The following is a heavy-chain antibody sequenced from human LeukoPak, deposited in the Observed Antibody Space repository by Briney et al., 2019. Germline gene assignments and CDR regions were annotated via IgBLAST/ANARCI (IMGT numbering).Heavy chain of an antibody. CDR2: ISAYNGNT. Sequence: ASVKVSCKASVYTFINHGINWVRQAPGQGLEWMGWISAYNGNTNYAQNLQGRVTMTTDTSTSTAYMELRSLRSDDTAVYYCARESAAGYYDSSGYYFSYFDSWGQGTLVTVSS. J-gene: IGHJ4*02. D-gene: IGHD3-22*01. V-gene: IGHV1-18*01. CDR1: VYTFINHG. CDR3: ARESAAGYYDSSGYYFSYFDS.